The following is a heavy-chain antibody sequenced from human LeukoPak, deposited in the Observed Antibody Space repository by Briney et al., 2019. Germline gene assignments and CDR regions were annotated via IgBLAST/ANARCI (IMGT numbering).Heavy chain of an antibody. CDR1: GFTFDDYA. Sequence: GGSLRLSCAASGFTFDDYAMHWVRQAPGKGLEWVSLISGDGGSTYYADSVKGRFTISRDNSKNSRYLQMNSLRTEDTALYYCAKARYNWNDEGGLDYWGQGTLVTVSS. CDR3: AKARYNWNDEGGLDY. D-gene: IGHD1-1*01. CDR2: ISGDGGST. V-gene: IGHV3-43*02. J-gene: IGHJ4*02.